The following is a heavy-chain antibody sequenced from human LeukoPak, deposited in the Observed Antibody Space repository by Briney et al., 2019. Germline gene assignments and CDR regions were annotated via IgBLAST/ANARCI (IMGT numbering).Heavy chain of an antibody. V-gene: IGHV3-23*01. CDR1: GFTFSSYA. CDR2: ISGSGGST. J-gene: IGHJ6*02. CDR3: ASGYCSNTSCYVHYYGMDV. D-gene: IGHD2-2*03. Sequence: PGGSLRLSCAASGFTFSSYAMSWVRQAPGKGLEWVSAISGSGGSTYYADSVKGRFTISRDNSKNTLYLQMNSLRAEDTAVYYCASGYCSNTSCYVHYYGMDVWGQGTTVTVSS.